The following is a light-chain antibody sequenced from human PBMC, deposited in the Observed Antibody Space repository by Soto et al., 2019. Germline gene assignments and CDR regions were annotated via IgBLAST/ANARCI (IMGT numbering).Light chain of an antibody. Sequence: DIQMTQSPSTLSASVGDRVTINCRASPSISSWLAWYQQKPGKAPKLLIYDASSLESGVPSRFSGSGSGTEVTLTISSLQPDDFATYYCQQYNSDPWTFGQGTKGEIK. J-gene: IGKJ1*01. CDR1: PSISSW. CDR3: QQYNSDPWT. CDR2: DAS. V-gene: IGKV1-5*01.